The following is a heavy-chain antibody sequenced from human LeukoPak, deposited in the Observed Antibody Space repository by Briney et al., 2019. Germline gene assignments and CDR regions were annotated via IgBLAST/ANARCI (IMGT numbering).Heavy chain of an antibody. Sequence: PSETLSLTCAVYGGSFSNYYWTWIRQPPGKGLEWIGEINHSGSTNYNASLKSRVTISVDTSKNQFSLKLSSVTAADTAVYYCARGYDSRGYIYYYSYMDVWGKGTTVTVSS. CDR2: INHSGST. CDR3: ARGYDSRGYIYYYSYMDV. J-gene: IGHJ6*03. CDR1: GGSFSNYY. D-gene: IGHD3-22*01. V-gene: IGHV4-34*01.